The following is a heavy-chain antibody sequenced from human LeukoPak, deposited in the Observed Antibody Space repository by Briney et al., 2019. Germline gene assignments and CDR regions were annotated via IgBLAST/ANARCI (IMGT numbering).Heavy chain of an antibody. D-gene: IGHD5-12*01. CDR3: AREDIVATMTFDY. V-gene: IGHV3-21*01. J-gene: IGHJ4*02. CDR2: ISSSSSYI. Sequence: PGGSLRLSCAASGFTFSNASMNWVRQAPGKGLEWVSSISSSSSYIYYADSAKGRFTISRDNAKNSLYLQMNSLRAEDTAVYYCAREDIVATMTFDYWGQGTLVTVSS. CDR1: GFTFSNAS.